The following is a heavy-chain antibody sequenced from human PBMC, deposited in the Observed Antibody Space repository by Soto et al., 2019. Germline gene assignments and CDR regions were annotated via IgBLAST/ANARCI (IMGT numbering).Heavy chain of an antibody. CDR1: GGSIRDYD. Sequence: PSETLSLTCTVSGGSIRDYDWNWIRQPPGKGLEWIGYIYYSGTTNYNPSLKSRVTISVDTSKNQFSLNLSSVTVADTAVYYCARHQGRTSGMDVWGQGTTVTVSS. CDR3: ARHQGRTSGMDV. CDR2: IYYSGTT. V-gene: IGHV4-59*08. D-gene: IGHD1-7*01. J-gene: IGHJ6*02.